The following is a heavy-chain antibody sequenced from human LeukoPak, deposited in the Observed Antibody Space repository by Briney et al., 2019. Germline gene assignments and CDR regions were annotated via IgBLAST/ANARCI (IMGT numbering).Heavy chain of an antibody. CDR2: IGIAGDT. D-gene: IGHD6-13*01. CDR1: GFTFSSYD. Sequence: GGSLRLSCAASGFTFSSYDMHWVRQATGKGLEWVSGIGIAGDTYYLGSVKGRFTISRENAKNSLYLQMNSLRAGDTAVYYCARRGLNSSPIWGQGTLVTVAS. J-gene: IGHJ4*02. V-gene: IGHV3-13*01. CDR3: ARRGLNSSPI.